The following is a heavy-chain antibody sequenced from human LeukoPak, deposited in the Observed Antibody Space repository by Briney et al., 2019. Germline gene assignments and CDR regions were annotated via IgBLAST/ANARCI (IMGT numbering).Heavy chain of an antibody. D-gene: IGHD6-6*01. CDR2: ISHDGGNK. CDR3: ARVVVSSSSDYFDY. Sequence: GGSLRLSCAASGFIFSSSVMHWVRQAPGKGLEWVAVISHDGGNKYYADSVKGRFTISRDNSKNTLYLQMNSLRAEDTAVYCCARVVVSSSSDYFDYWGQGTLVTVSS. CDR1: GFIFSSSV. V-gene: IGHV3-30*04. J-gene: IGHJ4*02.